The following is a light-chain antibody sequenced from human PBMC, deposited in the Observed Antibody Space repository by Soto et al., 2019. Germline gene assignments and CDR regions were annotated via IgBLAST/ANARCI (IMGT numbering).Light chain of an antibody. CDR1: SSDVGVYNF. J-gene: IGLJ1*01. V-gene: IGLV2-23*02. CDR2: EVN. Sequence: QSVLTQPASISGSPGQSITISCTGTSSDVGVYNFVSWYQQHPGKAPKVLIYEVNKRPSGISNRFSGSKSGNTASLTVSGLQAEDEAYYFCCSYGGSSTYVFGSGTNVTVL. CDR3: CSYGGSSTYV.